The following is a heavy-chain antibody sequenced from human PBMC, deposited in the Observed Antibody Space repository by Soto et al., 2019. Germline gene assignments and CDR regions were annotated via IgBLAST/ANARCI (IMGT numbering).Heavy chain of an antibody. Sequence: SETLSLTCTVSGGSISSYYWSWIRQPPGKGLEWIGYIYYSGSTNYNPSLKSRVTISVDTSKNQFSLKLSSVTAADTAVYYCARSRPSPESTTRKGGGLFDYWGQGTLVTVSS. D-gene: IGHD4-4*01. J-gene: IGHJ4*02. CDR2: IYYSGST. V-gene: IGHV4-59*01. CDR1: GGSISSYY. CDR3: ARSRPSPESTTRKGGGLFDY.